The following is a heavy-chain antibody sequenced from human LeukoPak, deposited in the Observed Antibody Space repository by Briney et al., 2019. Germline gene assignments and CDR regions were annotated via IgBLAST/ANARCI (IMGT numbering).Heavy chain of an antibody. V-gene: IGHV4-39*01. CDR1: GGSIRSINSY. CDR3: ARSSGWYEGIDC. D-gene: IGHD6-19*01. CDR2: VYSSGST. J-gene: IGHJ4*02. Sequence: SETLSLTCTVSGGSIRSINSYWGWIRQPPEKGLEWIGSVYSSGSTYYYPSLRSRVTMPVDTSKNQFSLKLSSVTAADTAMYYCARSSGWYEGIDCWGQGTLVTVSS.